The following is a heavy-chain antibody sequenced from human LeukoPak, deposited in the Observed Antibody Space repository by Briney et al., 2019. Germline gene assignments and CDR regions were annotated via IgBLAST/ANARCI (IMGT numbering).Heavy chain of an antibody. Sequence: KPSETLSLTCAVYGGSFSGYYWSWIRQPPGKGLEWIGEIYHSGTTNYNPSLQSRVTISVDKSKNQFSLTLTSVTAADTAVYYCALSSGWYKLDYWGQGTLVTVSS. CDR2: IYHSGTT. D-gene: IGHD6-19*01. V-gene: IGHV4-34*01. CDR1: GGSFSGYY. CDR3: ALSSGWYKLDY. J-gene: IGHJ4*02.